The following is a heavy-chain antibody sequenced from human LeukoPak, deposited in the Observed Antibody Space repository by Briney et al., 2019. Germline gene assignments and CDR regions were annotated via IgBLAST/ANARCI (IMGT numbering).Heavy chain of an antibody. CDR2: IYASGNS. D-gene: IGHD2-15*01. V-gene: IGHV4-61*02. Sequence: SQTLSLTCTVSGGSISSDTYYWSWIRQPAGKGLEWIGRIYASGNSNYNASLKSRVTISIDTSNNQSSLRLSSVIASDTAVYYCAGTRRYCSGGSCYNCFDPWGQGTLVTVSS. CDR3: AGTRRYCSGGSCYNCFDP. CDR1: GGSISSDTYY. J-gene: IGHJ5*02.